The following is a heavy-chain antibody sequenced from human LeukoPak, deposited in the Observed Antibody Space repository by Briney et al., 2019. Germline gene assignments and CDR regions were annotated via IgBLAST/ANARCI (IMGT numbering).Heavy chain of an antibody. V-gene: IGHV1-3*01. CDR3: ARGPNYGDYVPSAF. CDR2: INAGNGNT. CDR1: GYTFTSYA. J-gene: IGHJ4*02. Sequence: ASVKVSCKASGYTFTSYAMNWVRQAPGQRLEWMGWINAGNGNTKYSHEFQGRVTITRDTSASTAHMELSSLRSEDRGVYYCARGPNYGDYVPSAFWGQGTLVTVSS. D-gene: IGHD4-17*01.